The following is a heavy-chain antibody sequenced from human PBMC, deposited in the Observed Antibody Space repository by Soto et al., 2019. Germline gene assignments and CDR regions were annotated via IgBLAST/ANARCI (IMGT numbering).Heavy chain of an antibody. D-gene: IGHD3-10*01. V-gene: IGHV3-23*01. J-gene: IGHJ5*02. Sequence: GGSLRLSCAASGFTFSSYAMSWVRQAPGKGLEWVSAISGSGGSTYYADSVKGRFTISRDNSKNTLYLKMNSLRAEDTAVYYCAKDYYGSERTYSWFDPWGQGTLVTVSS. CDR3: AKDYYGSERTYSWFDP. CDR1: GFTFSSYA. CDR2: ISGSGGST.